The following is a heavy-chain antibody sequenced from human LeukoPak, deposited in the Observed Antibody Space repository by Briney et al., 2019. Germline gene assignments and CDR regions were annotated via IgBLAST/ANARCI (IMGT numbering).Heavy chain of an antibody. V-gene: IGHV3-30-3*01. Sequence: GGSLRLSCAASGFTFSSYAMHWVRQAPGKGLEWVAVISYDGSNKYYADSVKGRFTISRDNSKNTLYLQMNSLRAEDTAVYYCAKDSSSNWYDYWGQGTLVTVSS. CDR2: ISYDGSNK. CDR1: GFTFSSYA. CDR3: AKDSSSNWYDY. J-gene: IGHJ5*01. D-gene: IGHD6-13*01.